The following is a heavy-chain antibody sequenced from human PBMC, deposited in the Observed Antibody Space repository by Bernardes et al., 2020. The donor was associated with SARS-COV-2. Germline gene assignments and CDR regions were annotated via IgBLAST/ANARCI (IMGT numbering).Heavy chain of an antibody. V-gene: IGHV4-39*02. CDR1: DDSMSSHDSS. CDR3: ARLIPITIIVVAAGYFDS. J-gene: IGHJ4*02. D-gene: IGHD3-22*01. CDR2: LYSNGNT. Sequence: SETLSLTCAVSDDSMSSHDSSWGWIRQPPGKGLEWIASLYSNGNTYYNSSLRSRVAISVDTSRNRFSLNLTSVTAADTAVYFCARLIPITIIVVAAGYFDSWGQGTLVTVSS.